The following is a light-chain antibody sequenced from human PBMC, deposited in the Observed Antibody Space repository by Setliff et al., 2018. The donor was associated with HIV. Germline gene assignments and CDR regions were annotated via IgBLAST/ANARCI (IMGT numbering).Light chain of an antibody. CDR3: GTWDTSLTTYV. Sequence: QSALTQPPSVSAAPGQKVTISCSGSSFKNGDTFVSWYQQLPETAPKLLIFENDNRPPGIPDRFSGSKSGTSATLGITGLQTGDEADYYCGTWDTSLTTYVFGTGTKVTVL. CDR1: SFKNGDTF. V-gene: IGLV1-51*01. J-gene: IGLJ1*01. CDR2: END.